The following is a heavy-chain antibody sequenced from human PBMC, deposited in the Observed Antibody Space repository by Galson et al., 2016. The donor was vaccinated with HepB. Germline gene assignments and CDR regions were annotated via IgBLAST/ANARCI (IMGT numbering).Heavy chain of an antibody. V-gene: IGHV2-5*02. CDR3: AHRRGCDFEDRAECSAHNAFDV. CDR2: IYWDDDK. D-gene: IGHD2-21*01. Sequence: PALVKPTQTLTLTCTFSGFPLTSRGVGVSWIRQPPGKAPEWLAMIYWDDDKRYSPSLRSRLSIAKATSNNQVVLTMTDMDPADTATYFCAHRRGCDFEDRAECSAHNAFDVWGQGTVVTVSS. CDR1: GFPLTSRGVG. J-gene: IGHJ3*01.